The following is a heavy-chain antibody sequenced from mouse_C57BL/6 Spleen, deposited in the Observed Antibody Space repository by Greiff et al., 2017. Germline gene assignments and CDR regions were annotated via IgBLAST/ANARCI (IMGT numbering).Heavy chain of an antibody. CDR1: GYTFTDYN. CDR2: INPNNGGT. CDR3: ARLRGYDYVDY. J-gene: IGHJ4*01. V-gene: IGHV1-22*01. Sequence: DVKLQESGPELVKPGASVKMSCTASGYTFTDYNMHWVKQSHGKSLEWIGYINPNNGGTSYNQKFQGKATLTVNKSSSTAYMELRSLTSEDSAVYYCARLRGYDYVDYWGQGTSVTVSS. D-gene: IGHD2-4*01.